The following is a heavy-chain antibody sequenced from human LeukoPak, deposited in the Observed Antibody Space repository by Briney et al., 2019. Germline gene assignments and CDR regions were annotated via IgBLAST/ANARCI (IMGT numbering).Heavy chain of an antibody. CDR3: TKVRAYDDSGNPYWHFDL. V-gene: IGHV3-21*04. CDR1: GFTFSRYS. Sequence: GGSLRLSCAASGFTFSRYSMNWVRRAPGKGLEWVSSITTSSSYIYYADSVKGRFTISRDNSKNTLYLQMNSLRAEDTAVYYCTKVRAYDDSGNPYWHFDLWGRGTLVTVSS. CDR2: ITTSSSYI. J-gene: IGHJ2*01. D-gene: IGHD3-10*01.